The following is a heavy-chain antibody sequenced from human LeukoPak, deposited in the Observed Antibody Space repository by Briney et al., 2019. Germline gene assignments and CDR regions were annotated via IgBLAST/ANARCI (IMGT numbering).Heavy chain of an antibody. CDR1: GGTFSSYA. CDR3: ARDLRSTSCLDV. J-gene: IGHJ3*01. D-gene: IGHD2-2*01. CDR2: IIPIFGTA. Sequence: SVKVSCKASGGTFSSYAVSWVRQAPGQGLEWMGGIIPIFGTANYAQKFQGRVTITADESTSTAYMELSSLRSEDTAVYYCARDLRSTSCLDVWGQGTMVTVSS. V-gene: IGHV1-69*01.